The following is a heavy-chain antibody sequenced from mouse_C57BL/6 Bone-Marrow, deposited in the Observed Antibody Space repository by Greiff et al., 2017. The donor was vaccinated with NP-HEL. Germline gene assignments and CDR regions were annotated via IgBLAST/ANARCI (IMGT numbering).Heavy chain of an antibody. Sequence: EVKVVESGGGLVQPGGSLKLSCAASGFTFSDYYMYWVRQTPEKRLEWVAYISNGGGSTYYPDTVKGRFTISRDNAKNTLYLQRSRLKSEDTAMYYCARQEGFAYWGQGTLVTVSA. CDR3: ARQEGFAY. CDR1: GFTFSDYY. J-gene: IGHJ3*01. V-gene: IGHV5-12*01. CDR2: ISNGGGST.